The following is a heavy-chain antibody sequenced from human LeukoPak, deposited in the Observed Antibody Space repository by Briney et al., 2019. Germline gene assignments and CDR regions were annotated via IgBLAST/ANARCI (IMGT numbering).Heavy chain of an antibody. CDR3: ARAMGATSPPSDY. J-gene: IGHJ4*02. D-gene: IGHD1-26*01. CDR2: INWNGGST. CDR1: GFTFDDCG. V-gene: IGHV3-20*04. Sequence: PGGSLRLSCAASGFTFDDCGMSWVRQAPGKGLEWVSGINWNGGSTGYADSVKGRFTISRDNAKNSLYLQMNSLRAEDTALYYCARAMGATSPPSDYWGQGTLVTVSS.